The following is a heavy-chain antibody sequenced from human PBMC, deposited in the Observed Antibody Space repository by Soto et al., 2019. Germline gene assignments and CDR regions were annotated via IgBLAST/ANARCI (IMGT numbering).Heavy chain of an antibody. CDR2: ISYDGSNK. V-gene: IGHV3-30*18. CDR1: GFTFSSYG. D-gene: IGHD2-2*01. CDR3: AKDMAPEVVPAARYYYYYYGMDV. Sequence: GGSLRLSCAASGFTFSSYGMHWVRQAPGKGLEWVAVISYDGSNKYYADSVKGRFTISRDNSKNTLYLQMNSLRAEDTAVYYCAKDMAPEVVPAARYYYYYYGMDVWGQGTTVTAP. J-gene: IGHJ6*02.